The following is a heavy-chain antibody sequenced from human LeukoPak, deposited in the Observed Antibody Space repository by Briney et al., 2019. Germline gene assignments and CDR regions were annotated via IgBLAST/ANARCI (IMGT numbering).Heavy chain of an antibody. CDR2: IWYDGSNK. D-gene: IGHD2-21*02. CDR3: ARQAYCGGDCWVAFDI. Sequence: GRSLRLSCAAFGFTFSSYGMHWVRQAPGKGLEWVAVIWYDGSNKYYADSVKGRFTISRDNSKNTLYLQMNSLRAEDTAVYYCARQAYCGGDCWVAFDIWGQGTMVTVSS. V-gene: IGHV3-33*01. J-gene: IGHJ3*02. CDR1: GFTFSSYG.